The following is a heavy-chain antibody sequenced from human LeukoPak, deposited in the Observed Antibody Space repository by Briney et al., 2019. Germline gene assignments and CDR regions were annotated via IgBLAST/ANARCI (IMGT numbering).Heavy chain of an antibody. V-gene: IGHV3-33*06. CDR2: IWYDGSNK. D-gene: IGHD1-1*01. CDR1: GFTFSSYG. J-gene: IGHJ4*02. CDR3: AKDLATGTLSFDY. Sequence: GRSLRLSCAASGFTFSSYGMHWVRQAPGKGREWVAVIWYDGSNKYYADRVKGRFTISRDNSKNTLYLQMNSLRAEDTAVYYCAKDLATGTLSFDYWGQGPLVTVSS.